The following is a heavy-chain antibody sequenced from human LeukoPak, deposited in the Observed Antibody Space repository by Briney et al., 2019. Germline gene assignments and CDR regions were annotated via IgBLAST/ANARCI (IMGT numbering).Heavy chain of an antibody. CDR1: GFTFRNYA. Sequence: GGSLRLSCAASGFTFRNYAMSWVRQAPGKGLEWVSVISGGGGGAYYADSLKGRFTISRDNAKSSLYLQMNSLRAEDTAVYYCTRLKYYDSSGYPPGFDYWGQGTLVTVSS. CDR2: ISGGGGGA. V-gene: IGHV3-23*01. CDR3: TRLKYYDSSGYPPGFDY. D-gene: IGHD3-22*01. J-gene: IGHJ4*02.